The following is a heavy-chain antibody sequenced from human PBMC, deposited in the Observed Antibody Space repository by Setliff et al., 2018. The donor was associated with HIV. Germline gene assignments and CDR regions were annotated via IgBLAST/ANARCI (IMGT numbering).Heavy chain of an antibody. V-gene: IGHV1-46*01. J-gene: IGHJ4*01. CDR1: GYTFTSYP. Sequence: ASVKVSCKASGYTFTSYPMHWVRQATGQGLEWMGGINTSGGSAGYAEKFRGRVTMTRDTSTSTVYMDLGNLRSEDTAVYYCARNQGDSSGWYAGDYWGHGTLVTVSS. CDR3: ARNQGDSSGWYAGDY. D-gene: IGHD6-19*01. CDR2: INTSGGSA.